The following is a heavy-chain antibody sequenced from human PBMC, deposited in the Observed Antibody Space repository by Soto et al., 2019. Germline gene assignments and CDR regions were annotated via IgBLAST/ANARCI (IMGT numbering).Heavy chain of an antibody. CDR1: GDSVSSNNAA. CDR3: AGQGVRGIINS. Sequence: SQTLSLTCSISGDSVSSNNAARNWIRQSPSRGLEWLGRTYYRSKWLNDYAVSVRGRITINPDTSKHQFSLQLNSVTPEDTAVYYCAGQGVRGIINSWGQGTLVTVSS. CDR2: TYYRSKWLN. D-gene: IGHD3-10*01. V-gene: IGHV6-1*01. J-gene: IGHJ4*02.